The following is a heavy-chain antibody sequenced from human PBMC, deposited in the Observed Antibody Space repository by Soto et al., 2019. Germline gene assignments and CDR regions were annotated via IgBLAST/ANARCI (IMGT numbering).Heavy chain of an antibody. CDR3: ANRPRSDYYDSSGYRPW. CDR2: ISGSGGST. Sequence: GGSLRLSCAASGFTFSSYAMSWVRQAPGKGLEWVSAISGSGGSTYYADSVKGRFTITRDNSKNTLYLQMNSLRAEDTAVYYWANRPRSDYYDSSGYRPWWGQGTLVTVSS. V-gene: IGHV3-23*01. J-gene: IGHJ4*02. CDR1: GFTFSSYA. D-gene: IGHD3-22*01.